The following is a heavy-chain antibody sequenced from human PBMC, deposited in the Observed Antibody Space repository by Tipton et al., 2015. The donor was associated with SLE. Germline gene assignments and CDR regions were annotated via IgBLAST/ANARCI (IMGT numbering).Heavy chain of an antibody. CDR1: GYSISSGYY. J-gene: IGHJ3*02. CDR2: IYHSGYT. V-gene: IGHV4-38-2*01. D-gene: IGHD1-26*01. CDR3: ARHLDGTYGSHAFDI. Sequence: TLSLTCAVSGYSISSGYYWGCIRQPPGKGLEWIGIIYHSGYTYYNPSLKSRVTMSVDTSENQFSLKLSSVTAADTAVYYCARHLDGTYGSHAFDIWGQGTMVTVSS.